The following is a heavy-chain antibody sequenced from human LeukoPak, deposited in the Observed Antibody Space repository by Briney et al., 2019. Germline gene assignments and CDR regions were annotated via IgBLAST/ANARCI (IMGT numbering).Heavy chain of an antibody. Sequence: SETLSLTCTVSGGSISSSSYYWGWIRQPPGKGLEWIGSIYYSGSTYYNPSLESRVTISVDTSKNQFSLKLSSVTAADTAVYYCASGPSSWYYYYYYMDVWGKGTTVTVSS. J-gene: IGHJ6*03. CDR3: ASGPSSWYYYYYYMDV. V-gene: IGHV4-39*07. CDR1: GGSISSSSYY. CDR2: IYYSGST. D-gene: IGHD6-13*01.